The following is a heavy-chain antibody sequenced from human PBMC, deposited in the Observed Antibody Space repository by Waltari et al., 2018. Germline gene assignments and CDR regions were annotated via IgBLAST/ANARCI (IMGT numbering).Heavy chain of an antibody. Sequence: QLQLQESGPGLVKPSETLSLTCTVSGGSISSSSYYWGWIRQPPGKGLEWIGSIYYSGSTYYNPSLKSRVTISVDTSKNQCSLTLSSVTAADTAVYYCASSSSYYFDDWGQGTLVTVSS. V-gene: IGHV4-39*01. CDR2: IYYSGST. J-gene: IGHJ4*02. D-gene: IGHD6-13*01. CDR3: ASSSSYYFDD. CDR1: GGSISSSSYY.